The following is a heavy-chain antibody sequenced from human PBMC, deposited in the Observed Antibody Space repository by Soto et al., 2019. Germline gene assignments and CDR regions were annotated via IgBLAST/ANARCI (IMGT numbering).Heavy chain of an antibody. CDR2: ISGSGGST. Sequence: PGGSLRLSCAASGFTFSSYAMSWVRQAPGKGLEWVSAISGSGGSTYYADSVKGRFTISRDNSKNTLYLQMNSLRAENTAVYYCAKYRAEWLVQDAFDIWGQGTMVTVSS. V-gene: IGHV3-23*01. J-gene: IGHJ3*02. D-gene: IGHD6-19*01. CDR1: GFTFSSYA. CDR3: AKYRAEWLVQDAFDI.